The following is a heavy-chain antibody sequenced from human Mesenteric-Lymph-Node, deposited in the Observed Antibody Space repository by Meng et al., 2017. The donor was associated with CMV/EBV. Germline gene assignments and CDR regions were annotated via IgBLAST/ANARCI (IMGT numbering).Heavy chain of an antibody. V-gene: IGHV3-21*01. CDR3: ARTYGSGSYALDY. CDR2: ISSSSSYI. Sequence: GGSLRLSCPASGFTFSYYYMSGVRQAPGKGLEWVSSISSSSSYIYYADSVKGRFTISRDNAKNSLYLQMNSLRAEDTAVYYCARTYGSGSYALDYWGQGTLVTVSS. CDR1: GFTFSYYY. J-gene: IGHJ4*02. D-gene: IGHD3-10*01.